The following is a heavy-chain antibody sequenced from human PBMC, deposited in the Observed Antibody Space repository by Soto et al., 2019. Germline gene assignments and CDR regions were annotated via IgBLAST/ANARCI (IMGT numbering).Heavy chain of an antibody. J-gene: IGHJ5*02. V-gene: IGHV4-34*01. CDR3: ARREYRYKPNWSDP. Sequence: PSESLSLTCAVYGGSFSGYYWSWIRQPPGKGLEWIGEINHSGSTNYNPSLKSRVTISVDTSKNQFSLKLSSVTAADTAVYYCARREYRYKPNWSDPWGQRTRVTGSS. D-gene: IGHD1-1*01. CDR2: INHSGST. CDR1: GGSFSGYY.